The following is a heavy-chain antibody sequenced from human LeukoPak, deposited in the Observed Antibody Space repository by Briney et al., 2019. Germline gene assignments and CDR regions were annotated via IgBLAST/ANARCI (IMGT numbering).Heavy chain of an antibody. CDR3: AREGAMQLWLSPDY. V-gene: IGHV1-69*05. CDR2: IIPIFGTA. D-gene: IGHD5-18*01. CDR1: GGTFSSYA. Sequence: SVEVSCKASGGTFSSYAISWVRQAPGQGLEWMGRIIPIFGTANYAQKFQGRVTITTDESTSTAYMELSSLRSEDTAVYYCAREGAMQLWLSPDYWGQGTPVTVSS. J-gene: IGHJ4*02.